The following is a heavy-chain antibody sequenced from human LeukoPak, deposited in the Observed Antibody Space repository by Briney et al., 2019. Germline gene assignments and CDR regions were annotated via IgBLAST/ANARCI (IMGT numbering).Heavy chain of an antibody. D-gene: IGHD1-26*01. V-gene: IGHV4-59*01. Sequence: SETLSLTCSVSDGSINSYYWNWIRRPPGKGLEWIGYIYCNGNTNYSPSLKGRVTMSVDTSRNLFSLKVSSVTAADTAVYYCARGRSNYYGMDVWGQGTTVTVSS. CDR1: DGSINSYY. CDR3: ARGRSNYYGMDV. J-gene: IGHJ6*02. CDR2: IYCNGNT.